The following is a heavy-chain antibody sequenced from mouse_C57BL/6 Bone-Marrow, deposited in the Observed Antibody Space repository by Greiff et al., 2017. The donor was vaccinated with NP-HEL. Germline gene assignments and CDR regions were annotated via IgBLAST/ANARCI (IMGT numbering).Heavy chain of an antibody. Sequence: QVQLKQSGAELARPGASVKLSCKASGYTFTSYGISWVKQRTGQGLEWIGEIYPRSGNTYYNEKFKGKATLTADKSSSTAYMELRSLTSEDSAVYFCARGTVYYGNFDYWGQGTTLTVSS. J-gene: IGHJ2*01. V-gene: IGHV1-81*01. CDR2: IYPRSGNT. CDR3: ARGTVYYGNFDY. D-gene: IGHD2-1*01. CDR1: GYTFTSYG.